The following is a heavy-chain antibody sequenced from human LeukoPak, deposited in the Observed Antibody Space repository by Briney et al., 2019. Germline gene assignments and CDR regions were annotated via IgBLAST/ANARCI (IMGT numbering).Heavy chain of an antibody. CDR2: ISSSSSYI. Sequence: KPGGSLRLSCAASGFTFSSYSMNWVRQAPGKGLEWVSSISSSSSYIYYADSVKGRFTTSRDNAKNSLYLQMNSLRAEDTAVYYCARPTKYCSSTSCYAVWGQGTTVTVSS. CDR3: ARPTKYCSSTSCYAV. CDR1: GFTFSSYS. D-gene: IGHD2-2*01. J-gene: IGHJ6*02. V-gene: IGHV3-21*01.